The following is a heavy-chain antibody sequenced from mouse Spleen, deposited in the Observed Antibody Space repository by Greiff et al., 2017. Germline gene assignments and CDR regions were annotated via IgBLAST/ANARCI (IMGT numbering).Heavy chain of an antibody. D-gene: IGHD2-13*01. CDR1: GYTFTSYG. J-gene: IGHJ3*01. Sequence: QVQLQQSGAELARPGASVKLSCKASGYTFTSYGISWVKQRTGQGLEWIGEIYPRSGNTYYNEKFKGKATLTADKSSSTAYMELRSLTSEDSAVYFCARGYYGDYSAWFAYWGQGTLVTVSA. CDR2: IYPRSGNT. V-gene: IGHV1-81*01. CDR3: ARGYYGDYSAWFAY.